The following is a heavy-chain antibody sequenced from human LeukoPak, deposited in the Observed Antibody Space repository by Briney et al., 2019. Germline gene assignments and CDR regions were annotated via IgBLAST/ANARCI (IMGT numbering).Heavy chain of an antibody. CDR3: VRGVGTTSNDY. CDR1: GFTLSSFW. D-gene: IGHD1-26*01. CDR2: INSDGSIT. V-gene: IGHV3-74*01. Sequence: GGSLRLSCAASGFTLSSFWMHWVRQVTGKGLVWLSRINSDGSITTYVDSVKGRFTISRDNAKNTLYLQMNSLRAEDTAMYYCVRGVGTTSNDYWGQGTLVTVSS. J-gene: IGHJ4*02.